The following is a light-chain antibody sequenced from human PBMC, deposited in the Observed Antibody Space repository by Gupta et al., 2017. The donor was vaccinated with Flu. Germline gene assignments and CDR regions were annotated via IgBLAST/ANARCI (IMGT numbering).Light chain of an antibody. Sequence: PSSLSASVGDRVTITCRASERIGNYLSWYQQKGGRPPRLLIYGASTVQSGVPSRFSGSRSGTDFTLTISRLQPEDFATYSCRQRDITPRMFGQGTKVEVK. V-gene: IGKV1-39*01. CDR1: ERIGNY. CDR2: GAS. J-gene: IGKJ1*01. CDR3: RQRDITPRM.